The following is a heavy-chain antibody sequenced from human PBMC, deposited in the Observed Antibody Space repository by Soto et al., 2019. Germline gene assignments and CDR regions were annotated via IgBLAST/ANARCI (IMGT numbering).Heavy chain of an antibody. CDR3: ARDPYGLDV. J-gene: IGHJ6*02. Sequence: TGGARRLSCSSSGFTVISYWMHWVRQGPGKGLVWVSRINSDGSNRRYADSVKGRFTISRDNAKNTLYLQMNSLGAEDTAVYYCARDPYGLDVWGQGTTVTVSS. CDR2: INSDGSNR. CDR1: GFTVISYW. V-gene: IGHV3-74*01.